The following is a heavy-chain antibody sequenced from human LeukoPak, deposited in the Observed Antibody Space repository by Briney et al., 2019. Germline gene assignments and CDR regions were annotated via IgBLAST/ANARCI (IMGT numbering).Heavy chain of an antibody. Sequence: ASVKVSCKASGGTFSSYAISWVRQAPGQGLEWMGGIIPIFGTANYAQKFQGRVTITADKSTSTAYMELSSLRSEDTAVYHCAREPYGSGTRIDDYWGQGTLVTVSS. J-gene: IGHJ4*02. CDR1: GGTFSSYA. CDR3: AREPYGSGTRIDDY. D-gene: IGHD3-10*01. CDR2: IIPIFGTA. V-gene: IGHV1-69*06.